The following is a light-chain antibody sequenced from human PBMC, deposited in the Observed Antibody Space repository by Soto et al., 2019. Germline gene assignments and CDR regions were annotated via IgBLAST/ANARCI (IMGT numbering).Light chain of an antibody. CDR3: QHYNSYSEA. J-gene: IGKJ1*01. CDR1: QAISNR. Sequence: DIQMTQSPSSLSASVGDRVTITCRASQAISNRVAWYQQKPGKAPKLLINDASSLKSGVPSRFSGSGSGTEFTLTISSLQPDDFATYYCQHYNSYSEAFGQGTKVDIK. CDR2: DAS. V-gene: IGKV1-5*01.